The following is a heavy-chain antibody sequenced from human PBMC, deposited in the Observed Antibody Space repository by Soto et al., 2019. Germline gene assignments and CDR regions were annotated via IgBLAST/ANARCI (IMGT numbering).Heavy chain of an antibody. CDR1: GFTFSSYS. D-gene: IGHD3-10*01. Sequence: GGSLRLSCAASGFTFSSYSMNWVRQAPGKGLEWVSSISSSSSYIYYADSVKGRFTISRDNAKNSLYLQMNSLRAEDTAVYYCARDQENYGSGSYNWFDPWGQGTLVTVSS. V-gene: IGHV3-21*01. CDR3: ARDQENYGSGSYNWFDP. J-gene: IGHJ5*02. CDR2: ISSSSSYI.